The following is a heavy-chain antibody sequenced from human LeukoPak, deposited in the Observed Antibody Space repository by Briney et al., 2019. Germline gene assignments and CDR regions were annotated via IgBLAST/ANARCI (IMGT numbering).Heavy chain of an antibody. Sequence: GGSLRLSCAASGFSFSSYWTSWIRQAPGKGLGWVSYIIIIGSTIYYADSVKGRFTISTDNAKNSLYLQMNSLRAEDTAVYYSASRRGQWLEDAFDIWGQGTMVTVSS. CDR1: GFSFSSYW. CDR2: IIIIGSTI. D-gene: IGHD6-19*01. J-gene: IGHJ3*02. CDR3: ASRRGQWLEDAFDI. V-gene: IGHV3-11*04.